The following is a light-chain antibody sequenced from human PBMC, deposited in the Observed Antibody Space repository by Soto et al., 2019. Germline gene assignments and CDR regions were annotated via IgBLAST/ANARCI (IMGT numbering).Light chain of an antibody. CDR3: QQSYNTPLT. V-gene: IGKV1-39*01. J-gene: IGKJ1*01. CDR2: DAS. CDR1: QTIGTY. Sequence: IEVTQSPSSLAASLGDRVTITCRASQTIGTYVNWYRQKSGAAPELLIYDASTLQSGVPPRFRGGASGTDFTLTISSLQLDDFATYYCQQSYNTPLTFGQGTKVDIK.